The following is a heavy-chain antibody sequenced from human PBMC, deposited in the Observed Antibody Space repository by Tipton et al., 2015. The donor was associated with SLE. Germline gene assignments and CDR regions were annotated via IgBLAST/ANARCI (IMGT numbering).Heavy chain of an antibody. D-gene: IGHD2-21*01. CDR2: IYYSGST. CDR1: GGSISSSRYY. V-gene: IGHV4-39*07. J-gene: IGHJ5*02. Sequence: TLSLTCTVSGGSISSSRYYWGWILQPPGKGLEWIRSIYYSGSTYYNPSLKSRVTISVDTCKNQFSLKLSSVTAADTAVYYCARAGGVDSNWFDPWVQGTLFTVSS. CDR3: ARAGGVDSNWFDP.